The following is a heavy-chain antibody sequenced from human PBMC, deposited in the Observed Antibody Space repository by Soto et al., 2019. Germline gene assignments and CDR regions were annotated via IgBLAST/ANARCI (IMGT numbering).Heavy chain of an antibody. Sequence: PGGSLRLSCAASGFTFDDYAMHWVRQIPGKALEWVSVINWNSGKIGYADSVKGRFIISRDNAKNSLFLEMNSLRSEDSALYYCAKGGGYGNFASLDPWGQGTLLPVSS. CDR1: GFTFDDYA. CDR2: INWNSGKI. J-gene: IGHJ5*02. CDR3: AKGGGYGNFASLDP. D-gene: IGHD3-16*01. V-gene: IGHV3-9*01.